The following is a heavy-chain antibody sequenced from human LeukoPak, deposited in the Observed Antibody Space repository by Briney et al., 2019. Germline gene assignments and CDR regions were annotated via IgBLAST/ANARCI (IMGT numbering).Heavy chain of an antibody. Sequence: KPSETLSLTCAVYGGSFSGYYWSWIRQPPGKGLEWIGEINHSGSTNYNPSLKSRVTISVDTSNNQFSLKLSSVTAADTAVYYCARGHNSARRDFDYWGQGTLVTVSS. CDR3: ARGHNSARRDFDY. V-gene: IGHV4-34*01. CDR2: INHSGST. D-gene: IGHD4-23*01. CDR1: GGSFSGYY. J-gene: IGHJ4*02.